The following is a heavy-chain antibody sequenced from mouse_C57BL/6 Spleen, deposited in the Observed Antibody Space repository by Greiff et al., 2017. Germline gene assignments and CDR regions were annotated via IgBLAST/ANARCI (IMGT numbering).Heavy chain of an antibody. CDR1: GYTFTSYG. J-gene: IGHJ4*01. D-gene: IGHD1-1*01. CDR3: ARWRSTDYYAMDY. CDR2: IYPRSGNT. V-gene: IGHV1-81*01. Sequence: VKLQESGAELARPGASVKLSCKASGYTFTSYGISWVKQRTGQGLEWIGEIYPRSGNTYYNEKFKGKATLTADKSSSTAYMELRSLTSEDSAVYFCARWRSTDYYAMDYGGQGTSVTVSS.